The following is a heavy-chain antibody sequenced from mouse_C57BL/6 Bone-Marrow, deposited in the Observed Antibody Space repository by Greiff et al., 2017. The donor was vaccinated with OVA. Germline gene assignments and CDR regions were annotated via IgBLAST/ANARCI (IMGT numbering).Heavy chain of an antibody. CDR2: IYPGDGDT. CDR1: GYAFSSYW. CDR3: ARDYYGSWFAY. J-gene: IGHJ3*01. Sequence: QVQLKESGAELVKPGASVKISCKASGYAFSSYWMNWVKQRPGKGLEWIGQIYPGDGDTNYNGKFKGKATLTADKSSSTAYMQLSSLTSEDSAVYFCARDYYGSWFAYWGQGTLVTVSA. V-gene: IGHV1-80*01. D-gene: IGHD1-1*01.